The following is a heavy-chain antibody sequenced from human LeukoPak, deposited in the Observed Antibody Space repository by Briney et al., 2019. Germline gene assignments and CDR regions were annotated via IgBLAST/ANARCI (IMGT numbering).Heavy chain of an antibody. J-gene: IGHJ4*02. D-gene: IGHD6-6*01. Sequence: GGSLRLSCAASGFTVSSNYMSWVRQAPGKGLEWVSVIYSGGTTYNADSVKGRFSISRDNSKNTLYLQMNSLRAEDTAVYYCARALTPNYSSTSGGYWGQGTLDTVSS. CDR3: ARALTPNYSSTSGGY. CDR1: GFTVSSNY. CDR2: IYSGGTT. V-gene: IGHV3-66*01.